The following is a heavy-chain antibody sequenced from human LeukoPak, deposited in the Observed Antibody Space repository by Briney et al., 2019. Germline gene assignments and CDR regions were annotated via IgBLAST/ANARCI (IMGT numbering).Heavy chain of an antibody. V-gene: IGHV1-8*02. Sequence: ASVKVSCKASGYTFTGYYMHWVRQAPGQGLEWMGWMNPNSGNTGYAQKFQGRVTMTRNTSISTAYMELSSLRSEDTAVYYCARFGTDFGIDYWGQGTLVTVSS. CDR3: ARFGTDFGIDY. CDR1: GYTFTGYY. CDR2: MNPNSGNT. J-gene: IGHJ4*02. D-gene: IGHD6-13*01.